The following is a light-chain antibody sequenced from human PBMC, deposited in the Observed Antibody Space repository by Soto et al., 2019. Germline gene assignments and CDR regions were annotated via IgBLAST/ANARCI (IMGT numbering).Light chain of an antibody. CDR1: QSISSW. J-gene: IGKJ1*01. V-gene: IGKV1-5*03. CDR3: QQYVTAFRS. CDR2: KAS. Sequence: DIQMTQSPSTLSASVGDRVTITCRASQSISSWLAWYQQKPGTAPKLLIYKASSLQSGVPSRFSGSGSGTEFTLTISSLQPDDFAIYYCQQYVTAFRSFGQGTNVEFK.